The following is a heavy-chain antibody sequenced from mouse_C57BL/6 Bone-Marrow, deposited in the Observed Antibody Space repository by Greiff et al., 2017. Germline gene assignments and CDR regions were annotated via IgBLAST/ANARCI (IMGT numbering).Heavy chain of an antibody. CDR3: ARKNYYGSSYFDY. CDR1: GYTFTSYW. Sequence: QVQLQQPGAELVKPGASVKLSCKASGYTFTSYWMHWVKQRPGQGLEWIGMIHPNSGSTNYNEKFKSKATLTVEKSSSTAYMQLSSLTSEDSAVYYCARKNYYGSSYFDYWGQGTTLTVSS. V-gene: IGHV1-64*01. D-gene: IGHD1-1*01. CDR2: IHPNSGST. J-gene: IGHJ2*01.